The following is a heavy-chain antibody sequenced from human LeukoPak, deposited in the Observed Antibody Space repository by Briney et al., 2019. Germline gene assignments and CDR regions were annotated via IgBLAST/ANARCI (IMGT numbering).Heavy chain of an antibody. CDR2: TYPSGVGT. D-gene: IGHD5-12*01. Sequence: ASVKVSCKASGYTFTSYGISWVRQAPGQGLEWVGITYPSGVGTKFAQKFQGRVTMTSDASTSTFFMELSSLTPDDTAVCYCARDRRVVATIPFDHWGQGTLVTVSS. V-gene: IGHV1-46*01. J-gene: IGHJ4*02. CDR3: ARDRRVVATIPFDH. CDR1: GYTFTSYG.